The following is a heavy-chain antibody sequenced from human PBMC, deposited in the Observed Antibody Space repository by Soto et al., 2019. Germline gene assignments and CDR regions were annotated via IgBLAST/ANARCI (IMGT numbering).Heavy chain of an antibody. CDR2: INHSGST. CDR1: CGSFSGYY. Sequence: DNLSFNSAVYCGSFSGYYCSCIRLPPCKPPEWIGEINHSGSTNYSPSLKSRVTISVDTSKNQFSLKLSSVTAADTAVYYCARHRGPMVRGVISNWFDPWGQGTLVTVSS. V-gene: IGHV4-34*01. J-gene: IGHJ5*02. D-gene: IGHD3-10*01. CDR3: ARHRGPMVRGVISNWFDP.